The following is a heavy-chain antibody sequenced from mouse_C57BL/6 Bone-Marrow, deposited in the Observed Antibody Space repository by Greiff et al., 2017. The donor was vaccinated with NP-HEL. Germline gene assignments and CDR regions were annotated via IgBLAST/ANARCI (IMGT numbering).Heavy chain of an antibody. Sequence: QVQLQQPGAELVMPGASVKLSCKASGYTFTSYWMHWVKQRPGQGLEWIGEIDPSDSYTNYNQKFKGKSTLTVDKSSSTAYMQLSSLTSEDSAVYYCARGGKRGNYFDYWGQGTTLTVS. CDR2: IDPSDSYT. CDR1: GYTFTSYW. D-gene: IGHD1-1*01. J-gene: IGHJ2*01. CDR3: ARGGKRGNYFDY. V-gene: IGHV1-69*01.